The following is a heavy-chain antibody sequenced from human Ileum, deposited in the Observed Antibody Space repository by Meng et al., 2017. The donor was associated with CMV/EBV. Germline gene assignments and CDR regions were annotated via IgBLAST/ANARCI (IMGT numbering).Heavy chain of an antibody. CDR1: GYTFPGYY. CDR3: ARGGQGNTAFHY. CDR2: INPNSGGT. Sequence: VQLFHSGAGRRKPGPSVKVSCKASGYTFPGYYMHWVRQAPGQGLEWMGWINPNSGGTNYAQKFQGRVTMTRDTSISTAYMELSRLTSDDTAVYYCARGGQGNTAFHYWGQGTLVTVSS. V-gene: IGHV1-2*02. D-gene: IGHD2/OR15-2a*01. J-gene: IGHJ4*02.